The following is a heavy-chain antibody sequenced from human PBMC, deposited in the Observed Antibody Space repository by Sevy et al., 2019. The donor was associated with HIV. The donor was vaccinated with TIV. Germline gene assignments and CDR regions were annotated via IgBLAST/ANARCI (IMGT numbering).Heavy chain of an antibody. CDR1: GFTFSSYA. J-gene: IGHJ4*02. Sequence: GGCLRLSCAASGFTFSSYAMHWVRQAPGKGLEWVAVISYDGSNKYYADSVKGRFTISRDNSKNTLYLQMNSLRAEDTAVYYCAREDDFWSYFDYWGQGTLVTVSS. D-gene: IGHD3-3*01. CDR2: ISYDGSNK. V-gene: IGHV3-30-3*01. CDR3: AREDDFWSYFDY.